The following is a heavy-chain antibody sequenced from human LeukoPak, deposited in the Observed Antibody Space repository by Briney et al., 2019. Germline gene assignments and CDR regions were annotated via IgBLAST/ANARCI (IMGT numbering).Heavy chain of an antibody. CDR3: ASSLRQLASYYFDY. Sequence: PSETLSLTCTVSGGSISSGSYYWSWIRQPAGKGLEWIGRIYTSGSTNYNPSLKSRVTISVDTSKNQFSLKLSSVTAADTAVYYCASSLRQLASYYFDYWGQGTLVTVSS. CDR1: GGSISSGSYY. V-gene: IGHV4-61*02. J-gene: IGHJ4*02. CDR2: IYTSGST. D-gene: IGHD6-13*01.